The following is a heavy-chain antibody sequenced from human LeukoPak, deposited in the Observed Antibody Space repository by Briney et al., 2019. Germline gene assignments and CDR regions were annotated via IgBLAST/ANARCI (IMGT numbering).Heavy chain of an antibody. CDR2: INPNSGGT. J-gene: IGHJ6*02. D-gene: IGHD3-9*01. V-gene: IGHV1-2*02. CDR3: ARDLGFYDILTGQYYYYGMDV. CDR1: GYTFTGYY. Sequence: ASVKVSCKASGYTFTGYYMHWVRQAPGQGLEWVGWINPNSGGTNYAQKFQGRVTMTRDTSISTAYMELSRLRSDDTAVYYCARDLGFYDILTGQYYYYGMDVWGQGTTVTVSS.